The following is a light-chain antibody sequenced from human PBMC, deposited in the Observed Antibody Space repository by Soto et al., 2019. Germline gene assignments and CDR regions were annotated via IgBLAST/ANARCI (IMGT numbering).Light chain of an antibody. J-gene: IGKJ4*01. V-gene: IGKV4-1*01. CDR1: PSVSNS. Sequence: VLTQSPATLSLSPGERATLSCRASPSVSNSLAWYQQKPGQPPKVLIYWASTRESGVPDRFSGSGSGTEFALTISSLQAEDVAVYYCHQHYSVPVTFGGGTRVEI. CDR2: WAS. CDR3: HQHYSVPVT.